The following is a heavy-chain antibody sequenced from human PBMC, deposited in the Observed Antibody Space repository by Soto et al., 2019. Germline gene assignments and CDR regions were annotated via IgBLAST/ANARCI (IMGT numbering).Heavy chain of an antibody. Sequence: SETLSLTCTVSGGSISSYYWSWIRQPPGKGLEWIGYIYYSGSTNYNPSLKSRVTISVDTSKNQFSLKLSSVTAADTAVYYCARHYYGSGSYLDWFDPWGQGTLVTVSS. D-gene: IGHD3-10*01. CDR2: IYYSGST. CDR3: ARHYYGSGSYLDWFDP. V-gene: IGHV4-59*08. CDR1: GGSISSYY. J-gene: IGHJ5*02.